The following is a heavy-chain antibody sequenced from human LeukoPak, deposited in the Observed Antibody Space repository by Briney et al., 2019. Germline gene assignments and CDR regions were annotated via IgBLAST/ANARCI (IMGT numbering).Heavy chain of an antibody. V-gene: IGHV1-69*01. D-gene: IGHD6-13*01. J-gene: IGHJ3*02. CDR1: GGTFSSYA. Sequence: ASVKVSCKASGGTFSSYAISWVRQAPGQGLEWMGGIIPIFGTANYAQKFQGRVTITADESTSTAYMELSSLRSEDTAVYYCASLVSSAAGAFDIWGQGTMATVSS. CDR2: IIPIFGTA. CDR3: ASLVSSAAGAFDI.